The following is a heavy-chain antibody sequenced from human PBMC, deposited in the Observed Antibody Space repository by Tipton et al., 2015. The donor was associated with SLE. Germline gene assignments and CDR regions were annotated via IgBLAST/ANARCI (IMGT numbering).Heavy chain of an antibody. Sequence: TLSLTCTVSGGSISSSSYYWSWIRQPPGKGLEWIGYIYYSGSTNYNPSLKSRVTISVDTSKNQFSLKLSSVTAADTAVYYCARDELVYFDLWGRGTLVTVSS. CDR3: ARDELVYFDL. D-gene: IGHD3-10*01. V-gene: IGHV4-61*01. CDR1: GGSISSSSYY. J-gene: IGHJ2*01. CDR2: IYYSGST.